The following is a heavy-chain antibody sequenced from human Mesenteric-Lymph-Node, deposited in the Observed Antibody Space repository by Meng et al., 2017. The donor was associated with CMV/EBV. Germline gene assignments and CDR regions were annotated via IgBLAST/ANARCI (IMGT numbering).Heavy chain of an antibody. Sequence: FSVFSLSTSGMGVGWVRQPAGEALEWLALIYWDDDKRYKPSLKGRLTIAKDTSKSQVVLTLTNMDPMDAATYYCVHRCGCVTIVHYWGQGTLVTVSS. D-gene: IGHD6-19*01. CDR1: VFSLSTSGMG. CDR2: IYWDDDK. J-gene: IGHJ4*02. CDR3: VHRCGCVTIVHY. V-gene: IGHV2-5*02.